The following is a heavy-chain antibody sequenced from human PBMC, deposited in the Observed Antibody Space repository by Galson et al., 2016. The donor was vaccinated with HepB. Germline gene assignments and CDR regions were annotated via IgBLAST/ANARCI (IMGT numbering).Heavy chain of an antibody. V-gene: IGHV6-1*01. J-gene: IGHJ4*02. D-gene: IGHD2-21*01. CDR3: ARDPQHVVEEGFDY. CDR2: TYYRSRWYN. CDR1: WDSVSGHSAV. Sequence: CAISWDSVSGHSAVWNWIRQSPSRGLEWLGRTYYRSRWYNDYATSVKGRITINGDTSKNQFSLQLTSVTPEDTAMYFCARDPQHVVEEGFDYWGQGTLVTVSS.